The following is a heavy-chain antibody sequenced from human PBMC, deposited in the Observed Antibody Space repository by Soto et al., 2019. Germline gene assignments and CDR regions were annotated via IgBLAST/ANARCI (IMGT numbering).Heavy chain of an antibody. Sequence: LSLTCAASGFTVSSNYMSWIRQAPGKGLEWVSVIYSGGSTYYADSVKGRFTISRDNSKNTLYLQMNSLRAEDTAVYYCARGRVALNLWGQGTLVTVSS. CDR3: ARGRVALNL. CDR2: IYSGGST. CDR1: GFTVSSNY. D-gene: IGHD2-15*01. J-gene: IGHJ5*02. V-gene: IGHV3-66*01.